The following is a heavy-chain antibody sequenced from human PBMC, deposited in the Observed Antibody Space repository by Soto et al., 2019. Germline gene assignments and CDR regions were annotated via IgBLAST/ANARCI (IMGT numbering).Heavy chain of an antibody. CDR1: GGTFSSYA. CDR2: IIPIFGTA. V-gene: IGHV1-69*13. CDR3: ARGGASSSAPDY. J-gene: IGHJ4*02. Sequence: GASVKVSCKASGGTFSSYAISWVRQAPGQGLEWMGGIIPIFGTANYAQKFQGRVTITADESTSTAYMELSSPRSEDTAVYYCARGGASSSAPDYWGQGTLVTVSS. D-gene: IGHD3-16*01.